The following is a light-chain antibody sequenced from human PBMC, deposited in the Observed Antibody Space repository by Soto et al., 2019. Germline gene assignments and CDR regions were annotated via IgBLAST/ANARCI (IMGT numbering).Light chain of an antibody. V-gene: IGKV3-15*01. Sequence: EIVMTQSPATLSVSPGERATLSCRASQSVSRNFAWYRQRPGQAPTLLIYGASTRATGIPARFSGSGSGTEFTLTIRSLHSEDFAVYYCQQYNNWPYTFGQGTKLEIK. CDR1: QSVSRN. CDR3: QQYNNWPYT. J-gene: IGKJ2*01. CDR2: GAS.